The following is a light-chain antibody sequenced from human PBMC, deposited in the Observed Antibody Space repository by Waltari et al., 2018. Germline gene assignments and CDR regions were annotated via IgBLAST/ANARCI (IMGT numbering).Light chain of an antibody. CDR3: LQDYTAPWT. V-gene: IGKV1-6*01. CDR2: GAS. Sequence: AIQMTQSPSSLSASVGDRVTITCRTSQGIRNDLGWYHQNPGKAPNLLIYGASSLQSGVPSRFSGSGSGTDFTLTLSSLQPEDFATYYCLQDYTAPWTFGQGTRVEIK. J-gene: IGKJ1*01. CDR1: QGIRND.